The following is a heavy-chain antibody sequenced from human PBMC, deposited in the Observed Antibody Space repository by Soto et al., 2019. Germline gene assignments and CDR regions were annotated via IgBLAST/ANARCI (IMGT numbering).Heavy chain of an antibody. Sequence: QVQLVESGGGVVQPGRSLRLSCAASGFTFSSYGMHWVRQAPGKGLEWVAVIWYDGSNKYYADSVKGRFTISRDNSKNTLYLQMISLRAEDTAVYYCARDWIAAAGTGGYYYYGMDVWGQGTTVTVSS. CDR1: GFTFSSYG. CDR3: ARDWIAAAGTGGYYYYGMDV. J-gene: IGHJ6*02. CDR2: IWYDGSNK. D-gene: IGHD6-13*01. V-gene: IGHV3-33*01.